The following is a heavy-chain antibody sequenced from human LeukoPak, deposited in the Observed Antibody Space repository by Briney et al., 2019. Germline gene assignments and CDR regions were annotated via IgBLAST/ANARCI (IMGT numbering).Heavy chain of an antibody. V-gene: IGHV4-4*02. J-gene: IGHJ3*02. D-gene: IGHD2-15*01. Sequence: PSETLSLTCAVSGGSISSSNWWSWVRQPPGKGLEWIGEIYYSGSTNYNPSLKSRVTMSVDKSKNQFSLRLSSVTAADTAVYYCARDHGYCSGGSCGAFDIWGQGTMVTVSS. CDR3: ARDHGYCSGGSCGAFDI. CDR2: IYYSGST. CDR1: GGSISSSNW.